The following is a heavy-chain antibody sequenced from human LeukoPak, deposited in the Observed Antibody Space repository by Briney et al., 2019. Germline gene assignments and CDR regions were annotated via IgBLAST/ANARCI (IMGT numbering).Heavy chain of an antibody. D-gene: IGHD5-12*01. CDR1: GFTFSSYG. CDR2: IWYDGSNK. Sequence: GGSLRLSCAASGFTFSSYGMHWVRQAPGKGLEWVAVIWYDGSNKYYADSVKGRFTISRDNSKNTLYLQMNSLRAEDTAVYYCARDVDIVATSGVDFWGQGTLVTVSS. V-gene: IGHV3-33*01. CDR3: ARDVDIVATSGVDF. J-gene: IGHJ4*02.